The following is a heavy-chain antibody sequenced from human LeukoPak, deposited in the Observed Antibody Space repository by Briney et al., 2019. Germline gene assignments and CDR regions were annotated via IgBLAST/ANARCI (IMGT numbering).Heavy chain of an antibody. CDR3: ARDGYNYSRYYYYMDV. Sequence: SETLSLTCTVSGGSISSGSYYWSWIRQPAGKGLEWIGRIYTSGSTNYNPSLKSRVTISVDTSKNQFSLKLSPVTAADTAVYYCARDGYNYSRYYYYMDVWGKGTTVTISS. CDR2: IYTSGST. V-gene: IGHV4-61*02. CDR1: GGSISSGSYY. D-gene: IGHD5-24*01. J-gene: IGHJ6*03.